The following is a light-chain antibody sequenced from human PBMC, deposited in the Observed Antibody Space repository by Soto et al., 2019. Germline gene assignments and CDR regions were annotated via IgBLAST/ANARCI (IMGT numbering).Light chain of an antibody. Sequence: DVQMTQSPSSLSASLRDRVTITCQASQDIQKYLNWYQQRPGKAPQLLISDASNLEPGVSSRFSGSGSGTDFALTISSLQPEDIGIYYCQHYGKLPLTLGPGTKVDIK. J-gene: IGKJ3*01. CDR3: QHYGKLPLT. CDR1: QDIQKY. V-gene: IGKV1-33*01. CDR2: DAS.